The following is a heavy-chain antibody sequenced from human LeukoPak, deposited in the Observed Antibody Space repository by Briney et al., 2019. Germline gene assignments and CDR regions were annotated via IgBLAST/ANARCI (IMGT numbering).Heavy chain of an antibody. D-gene: IGHD4-17*01. CDR2: IYYSGST. Sequence: PSETLSLTCTVSGGSISSSSYYWGWIRQPPGKGLEWIGSIYYSGSTYYNPSLKSRVTISVDTSKNQFSLKLSSVTAADTAVYYCARDRHDYGDYGHYYYYMDVWGKGTTVTVSS. J-gene: IGHJ6*03. CDR3: ARDRHDYGDYGHYYYYMDV. V-gene: IGHV4-39*07. CDR1: GGSISSSSYY.